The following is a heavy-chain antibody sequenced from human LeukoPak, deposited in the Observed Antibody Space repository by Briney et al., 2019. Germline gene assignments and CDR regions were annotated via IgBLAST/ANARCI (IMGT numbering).Heavy chain of an antibody. D-gene: IGHD3-16*01. V-gene: IGHV4-61*02. J-gene: IGHJ4*02. Sequence: PSETLSLTCTVSGGSISSDRFYWTWVRQPAGKGLEWIGRIKSSNTNYNPSLKSRVSISLDTSTNQFSLKLSSLTAAGTAVYYCARVPDWTYVPDYWGQGTLVTVSS. CDR3: ARVPDWTYVPDY. CDR1: GGSISSDRFY. CDR2: IKSSNT.